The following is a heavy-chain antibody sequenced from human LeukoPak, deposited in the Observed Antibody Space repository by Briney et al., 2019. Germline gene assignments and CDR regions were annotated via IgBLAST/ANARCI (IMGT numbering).Heavy chain of an antibody. D-gene: IGHD6-13*01. V-gene: IGHV3-48*03. CDR3: ARTSAAGMLDY. J-gene: IGHJ4*02. CDR2: IGTSGSPI. Sequence: PGGSLRLSCVASGFTFSSYEINWVRQAPGKGLEWVSHIGTSGSPIYYADSVRGRFTISRDNARNSVSLQVSSLRAEDTAIYYCARTSAAGMLDYWGQGTLVTVSS. CDR1: GFTFSSYE.